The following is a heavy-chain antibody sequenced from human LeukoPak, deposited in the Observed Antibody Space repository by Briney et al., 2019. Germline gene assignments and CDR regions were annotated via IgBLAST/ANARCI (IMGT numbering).Heavy chain of an antibody. Sequence: PSETLSLTCTVSGGSISSYYWSWLRQPPGKGLEWIGYIYYSGSTNYNPSLKSRVTISVDTSKNQFSLKLSSVTAADTAVYYCARDLENGDAFDIWGQGTMVTVSS. J-gene: IGHJ3*02. CDR3: ARDLENGDAFDI. CDR1: GGSISSYY. D-gene: IGHD1-1*01. V-gene: IGHV4-59*01. CDR2: IYYSGST.